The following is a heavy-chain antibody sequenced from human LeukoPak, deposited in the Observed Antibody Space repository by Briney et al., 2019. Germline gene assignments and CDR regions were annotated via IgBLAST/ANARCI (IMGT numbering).Heavy chain of an antibody. CDR1: GYTFATYY. D-gene: IGHD2-15*01. CDR2: VNPSGGGT. J-gene: IGHJ4*02. V-gene: IGHV1-46*01. Sequence: GASVKVSCKASGYTFATYYIHWARQAPGQGLEWMGVVNPSGGGTTYAQMFQGRVTMTRDTSTSTVYMELRSLRSEDTAVYYCARKSYCSGGNCFLDYWGQGTLVTVSS. CDR3: ARKSYCSGGNCFLDY.